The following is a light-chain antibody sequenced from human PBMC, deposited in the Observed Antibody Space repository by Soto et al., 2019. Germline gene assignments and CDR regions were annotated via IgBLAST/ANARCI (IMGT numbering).Light chain of an antibody. J-gene: IGKJ1*01. Sequence: EIVLTQSPGTLSLSPGERATLSCRASQSVSSSYLAWYQQKPGQAPRLLIYGASSRATGIPDRFSGSGSGTDFTLTISMLEPEAFAVYYCQQYGSARTFGQGTKVEIK. CDR1: QSVSSSY. CDR3: QQYGSART. V-gene: IGKV3-20*01. CDR2: GAS.